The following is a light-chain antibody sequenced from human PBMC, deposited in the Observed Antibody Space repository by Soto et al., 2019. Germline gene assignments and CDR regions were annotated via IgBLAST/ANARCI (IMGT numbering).Light chain of an antibody. J-gene: IGLJ1*01. CDR3: CSYASTSPYV. Sequence: QSVLTQPPSASGSPGQSVAISCTGTSSDVGGYNYVSWYQQHPGKAPKLMIYEVNKRPSGVPDRFSGSKSGNTASLTVSGLQAEDEADYYCCSYASTSPYVFGTGSKLTVL. CDR1: SSDVGGYNY. V-gene: IGLV2-8*01. CDR2: EVN.